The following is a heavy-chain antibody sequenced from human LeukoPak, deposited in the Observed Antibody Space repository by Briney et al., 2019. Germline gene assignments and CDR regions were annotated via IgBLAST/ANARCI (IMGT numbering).Heavy chain of an antibody. CDR1: GFTFSGYW. D-gene: IGHD2-2*01. Sequence: GGSLRLSCADSGFTFSGYWMHWVRQAPGKGLVWVSRINSDGTTTTYADSVKGRFTISRDDSKNSLYLQMNSLRPEDTAVYFCAKDFRLPVDISQPRAFDVWGQGTMVTVSS. J-gene: IGHJ3*01. V-gene: IGHV3-74*01. CDR3: AKDFRLPVDISQPRAFDV. CDR2: INSDGTTT.